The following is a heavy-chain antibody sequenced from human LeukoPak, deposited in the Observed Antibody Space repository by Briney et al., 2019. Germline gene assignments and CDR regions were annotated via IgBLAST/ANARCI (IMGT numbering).Heavy chain of an antibody. CDR1: GGTFSSYA. CDR2: IIPIFGTA. Sequence: SVKVSCKASGGTFSSYAISWVRQAPGQGLEWMGRIIPIFGTANYAQKFQGRVTITTGESTSTAYMELSSLRSEDTAVYYCARVAYDFWSGYFLGWGQGTLVTVSS. D-gene: IGHD3-3*01. CDR3: ARVAYDFWSGYFLG. J-gene: IGHJ4*02. V-gene: IGHV1-69*05.